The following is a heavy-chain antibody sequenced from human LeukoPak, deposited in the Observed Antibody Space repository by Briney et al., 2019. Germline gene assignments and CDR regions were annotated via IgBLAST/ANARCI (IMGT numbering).Heavy chain of an antibody. D-gene: IGHD1-26*01. CDR2: ISSSSSHM. CDR3: VRDSGSSYGYYFLH. V-gene: IGHV3-21*01. Sequence: AGGSLRLSCAASGFTFNGYSMYWVRQAPGKGLEWVSSISSSSSHMFYADSVKGRFSISRDNANNSLFLQMNSLRAEDTAVYYCVRDSGSSYGYYFLHWGQGTLVTVSS. J-gene: IGHJ1*01. CDR1: GFTFNGYS.